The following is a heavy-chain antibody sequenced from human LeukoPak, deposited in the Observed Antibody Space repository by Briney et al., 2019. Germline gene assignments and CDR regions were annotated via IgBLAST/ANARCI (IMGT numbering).Heavy chain of an antibody. V-gene: IGHV3-48*03. CDR1: GFTVRSNY. J-gene: IGHJ4*02. Sequence: GGSLRLSCAVSGFTVRSNYMNWVRQAPGKGLEWVSYISSSGSTIYYADSVKGRFTISRDNAKNSLYLQMNTLRVEDTAIYYCVRVALYYYGSESYYFFEHWGQGTPVTASS. D-gene: IGHD3-10*01. CDR2: ISSSGSTI. CDR3: VRVALYYYGSESYYFFEH.